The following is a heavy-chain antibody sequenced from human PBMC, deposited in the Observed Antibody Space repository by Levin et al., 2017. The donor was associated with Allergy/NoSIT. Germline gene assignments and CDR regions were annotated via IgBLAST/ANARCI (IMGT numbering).Heavy chain of an antibody. CDR3: AKENRFGWNYGRLGNGMDG. J-gene: IGHJ6*02. V-gene: IGHV3-9*01. CDR1: GFTFDDYA. Sequence: LAGGSLRLSCAASGFTFDDYAMHWVRQAPGKGLEWVSGISWNSGSIGYADSVKGRFTISRDNAKNSLYLQMNSLRAEDTALYYCAKENRFGWNYGRLGNGMDGWGQGTTVTVSS. D-gene: IGHD1-7*01. CDR2: ISWNSGSI.